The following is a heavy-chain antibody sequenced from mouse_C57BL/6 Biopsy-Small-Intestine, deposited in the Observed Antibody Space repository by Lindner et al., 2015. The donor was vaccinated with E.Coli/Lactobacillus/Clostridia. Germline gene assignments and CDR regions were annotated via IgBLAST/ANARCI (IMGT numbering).Heavy chain of an antibody. Sequence: VQLQESGGGLVKPGGSLKLSCAASGFTFSDYGMHWVRQAPEKGLEWVAYISSGSSTIYYADTVKGRFTISRDNAKNTLFLQMTSLRSEDTAMYYCAKGPHYYGSSWYFDVWGTGTTVTVSS. J-gene: IGHJ1*03. CDR2: ISSGSSTI. D-gene: IGHD1-1*01. CDR3: AKGPHYYGSSWYFDV. V-gene: IGHV5-17*01. CDR1: GFTFSDYG.